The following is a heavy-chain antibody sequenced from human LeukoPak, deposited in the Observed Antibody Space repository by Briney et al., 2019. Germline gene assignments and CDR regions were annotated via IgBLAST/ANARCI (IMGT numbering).Heavy chain of an antibody. J-gene: IGHJ4*02. CDR3: ARGSAVDTAMVTISFDY. D-gene: IGHD5-18*01. Sequence: GGSLRLSCAASGFTFSSYAKSWVRQAPGKGLEWVSAISGSGGSTYYADSVKGRFTISRDNAKNSLYLQMNSLRAEDTAVYYCARGSAVDTAMVTISFDYWGQGTLVTVSS. CDR2: ISGSGGST. CDR1: GFTFSSYA. V-gene: IGHV3-23*01.